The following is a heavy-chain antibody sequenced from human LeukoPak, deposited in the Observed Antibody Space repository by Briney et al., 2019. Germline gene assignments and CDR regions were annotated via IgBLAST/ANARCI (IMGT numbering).Heavy chain of an antibody. CDR1: GYTFTSYY. D-gene: IGHD2-2*01. Sequence: APVKVSCKASGYTFTSYYMHWVRQAPGQGLEWMGIINPSGGSTSYAQKLQGRVTMTTDTSTSTAYMELRSLRSDDTAVYYCARDQIVVVPAAKGGWFDPWGQGTLVTVSS. V-gene: IGHV1-46*01. CDR3: ARDQIVVVPAAKGGWFDP. J-gene: IGHJ5*02. CDR2: INPSGGST.